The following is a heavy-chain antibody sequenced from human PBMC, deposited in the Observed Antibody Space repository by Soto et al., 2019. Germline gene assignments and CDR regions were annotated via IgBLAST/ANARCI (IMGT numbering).Heavy chain of an antibody. D-gene: IGHD3-3*01. V-gene: IGHV1-8*01. CDR2: MNPNSGNT. J-gene: IGHJ6*03. Sequence: ASVKVSCKASGYTSTNYDINWVRQATGQGLEWMGWMNPNSGNTGYAQKFQGRVTMTRNTSISTAYMELSSLRSEDTAVYYCARGFRSDFWSGYYSAYYYYMDVWGKGTTVTVSS. CDR3: ARGFRSDFWSGYYSAYYYYMDV. CDR1: GYTSTNYD.